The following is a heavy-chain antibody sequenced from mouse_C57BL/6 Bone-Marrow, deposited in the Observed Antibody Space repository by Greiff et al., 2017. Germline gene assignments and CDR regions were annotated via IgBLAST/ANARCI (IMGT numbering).Heavy chain of an antibody. D-gene: IGHD1-1*01. CDR2: IDPEDGGT. V-gene: IGHV14-2*01. CDR3: TRCVIYYGSNY. J-gene: IGHJ2*01. CDR1: GYTFTDYY. Sequence: DVQLQQSGAELVKPGASVKLSCTASGYTFTDYYIHWVKQRTEQGLEWIGRIDPEDGGTNYDTKFQDKATITADTSSNTAYLRLSSLTSEDSAVYYCTRCVIYYGSNYWGQGTTLTVSA.